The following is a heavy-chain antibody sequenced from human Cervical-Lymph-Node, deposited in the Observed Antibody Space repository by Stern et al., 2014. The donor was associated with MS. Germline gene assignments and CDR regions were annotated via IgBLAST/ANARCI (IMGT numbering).Heavy chain of an antibody. V-gene: IGHV3-66*01. CDR2: IYSVGST. CDR3: SRDSRAGRPNV. Sequence: EVQLEESGGGLVQPGGSLRLSCAASGFTVSTNYMSWVRQAPGTGLEWVSVIYSVGSTYYADSVRGRFTISRDNSQNTLFLQLSSLRAEDTGVYYCSRDSRAGRPNVWGQGTTVIVSS. J-gene: IGHJ6*02. CDR1: GFTVSTNY.